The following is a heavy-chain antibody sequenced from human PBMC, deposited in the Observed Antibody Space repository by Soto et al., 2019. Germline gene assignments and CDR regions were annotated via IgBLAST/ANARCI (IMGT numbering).Heavy chain of an antibody. V-gene: IGHV4-4*02. D-gene: IGHD6-13*01. Sequence: QVQLQESGPGLVKPSGTLSLTCAVSGGSIRSSNWWSWVRQPPGQGLGWIGEVYHGGSTNYNPSLKRRVTRSVDKSKNQFSLKLSSVTAADTAVYYCASIIAAAATGGQGTLVTVSS. CDR2: VYHGGST. J-gene: IGHJ4*02. CDR1: GGSIRSSNW. CDR3: ASIIAAAAT.